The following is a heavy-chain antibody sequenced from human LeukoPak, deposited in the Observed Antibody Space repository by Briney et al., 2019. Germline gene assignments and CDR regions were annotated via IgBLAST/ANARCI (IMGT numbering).Heavy chain of an antibody. Sequence: ASVEVSCKASGYTFTSYGISWVRQAPGQGLEWMGWISAYNGNTNYAQKLQGRVTMTTDTSTSTAYMELRSLRSDDTAVYYCARDRLSYADYYDSSGYRDYWGQGTLVTVSS. CDR1: GYTFTSYG. D-gene: IGHD3-22*01. CDR3: ARDRLSYADYYDSSGYRDY. CDR2: ISAYNGNT. J-gene: IGHJ4*02. V-gene: IGHV1-18*01.